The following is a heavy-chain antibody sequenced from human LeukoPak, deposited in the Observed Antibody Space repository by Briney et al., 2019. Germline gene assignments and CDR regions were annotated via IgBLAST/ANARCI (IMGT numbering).Heavy chain of an antibody. CDR3: ARTPTYYYDSSGYPTIWANY. V-gene: IGHV3-11*01. J-gene: IGHJ4*02. CDR1: GFTFSDYY. Sequence: GGSLRLSCAASGFTFSDYYMSWIRQAPGKGLEWVSYISSSGSTIYYADSVKGRFTISRDNAKNSLCLQMNSLRAEDTAVYYCARTPTYYYDSSGYPTIWANYWGQGTLVTVSS. CDR2: ISSSGSTI. D-gene: IGHD3-22*01.